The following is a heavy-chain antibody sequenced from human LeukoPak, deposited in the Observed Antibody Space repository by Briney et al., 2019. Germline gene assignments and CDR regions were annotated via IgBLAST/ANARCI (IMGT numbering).Heavy chain of an antibody. D-gene: IGHD2-15*01. V-gene: IGHV3-33*06. CDR1: GIIFSDFG. J-gene: IGHJ3*01. CDR2: IWYDGSNK. Sequence: PGGSLRLSCAASGIIFSDFGMHWVRQAPGKGLERMAIIWYDGSNKYYADSVKGRFTISRDNSQNTMYLQMNSLRAEDSAVYYCAKATCSGANCFSNSRDAFDVWGQGTMVTVSS. CDR3: AKATCSGANCFSNSRDAFDV.